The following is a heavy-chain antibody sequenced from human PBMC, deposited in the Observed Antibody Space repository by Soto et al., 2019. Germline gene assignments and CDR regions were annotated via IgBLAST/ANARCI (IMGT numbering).Heavy chain of an antibody. CDR2: IKQDGSEK. J-gene: IGHJ6*03. D-gene: IGHD4-17*01. V-gene: IGHV3-7*01. CDR1: GFTFSSYW. Sequence: GVSLGLSFAASGFTFSSYWMSWVRQAPGKGLEWVANIKQDGSEKYYVDSVKGRFTISRDNAKNSLYLQMNSLRAEDTAVYYCARVYGDYYYYYYMDVWGKGTTVTVSS. CDR3: ARVYGDYYYYYYMDV.